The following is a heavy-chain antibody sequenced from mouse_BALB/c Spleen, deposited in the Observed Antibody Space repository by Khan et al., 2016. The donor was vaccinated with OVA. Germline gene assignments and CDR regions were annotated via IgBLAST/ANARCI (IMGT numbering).Heavy chain of an antibody. Sequence: EVKLLESGGGLVQPGGSLKLSCAASGFDFSRYWMSWVRQAPGKGLEWIGEINPDSSTINYAPSLKDKFIISRDNAKNMLYLQMSKVRSEDTALYYCARQLSDAMDYWGQGTSVTVSS. D-gene: IGHD1-3*01. CDR2: INPDSSTI. CDR1: GFDFSRYW. J-gene: IGHJ4*01. CDR3: ARQLSDAMDY. V-gene: IGHV4-1*02.